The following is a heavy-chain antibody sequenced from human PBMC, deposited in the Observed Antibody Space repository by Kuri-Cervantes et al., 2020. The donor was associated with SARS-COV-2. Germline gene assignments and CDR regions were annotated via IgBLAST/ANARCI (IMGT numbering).Heavy chain of an antibody. J-gene: IGHJ4*02. CDR1: GFMFSRCG. CDR2: ISFDGSIK. D-gene: IGHD2-8*01. CDR3: VTDRLGVHDS. V-gene: IGHV3-30*03. Sequence: GGSLRLSCAASGFMFSRCGMHRVRQAPGKGLEWVAYISFDGSIKDNIVSGKGRYTISRDNSQNTLYLQMNTLRSEDTAVYYCVTDRLGVHDSWGQGTLVTVSS.